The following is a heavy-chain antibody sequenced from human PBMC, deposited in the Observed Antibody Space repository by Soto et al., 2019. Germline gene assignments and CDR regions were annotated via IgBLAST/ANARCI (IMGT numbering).Heavy chain of an antibody. CDR1: GFTFSSYS. Sequence: PGGSLRLSCGASGFTFSSYSMNWVRQAPGKGLEWVSYITSSGGAIYYADSVKGRFSISRDNAKNSLYLQMNSLRAEDTAVYYCARDHRHAFDYWGQGILVTVSS. CDR2: ITSSGGAI. V-gene: IGHV3-48*04. CDR3: ARDHRHAFDY. J-gene: IGHJ4*02.